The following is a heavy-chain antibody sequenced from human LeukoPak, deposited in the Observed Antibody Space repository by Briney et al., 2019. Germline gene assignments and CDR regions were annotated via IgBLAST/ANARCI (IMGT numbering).Heavy chain of an antibody. V-gene: IGHV3-33*01. J-gene: IGHJ6*02. CDR2: IWYDGSNK. CDR3: ASGRSLLRSYYYYGMDV. CDR1: GFTFSSYG. D-gene: IGHD3-22*01. Sequence: GGSLRLSCAASGFTFSSYGMHWVRQAPGKGLEWVAVIWYDGSNKYYADSVKGRFTISRDNSKNTLYLQMNSLRAEDTAVYYCASGRSLLRSYYYYGMDVWGQGTTVAVSS.